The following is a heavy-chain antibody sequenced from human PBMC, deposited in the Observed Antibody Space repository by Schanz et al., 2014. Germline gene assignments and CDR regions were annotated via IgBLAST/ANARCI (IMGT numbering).Heavy chain of an antibody. CDR3: ARVRTIYGSGAMGY. Sequence: EVQLLESGGALEQPGGSLRLSCAASGITFSDYAMSWVRQAPGKGLEWVSTIASGGSHTFYADSVTGRFTISGDNSKNRLYLQMNSLRPEDSGVYYCARVRTIYGSGAMGYWGQGTLVTVSS. V-gene: IGHV3-23*01. J-gene: IGHJ4*02. CDR2: IASGGSHT. D-gene: IGHD3-10*01. CDR1: GITFSDYA.